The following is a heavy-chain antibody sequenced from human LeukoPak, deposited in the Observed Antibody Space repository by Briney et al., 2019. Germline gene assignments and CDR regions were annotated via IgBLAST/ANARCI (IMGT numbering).Heavy chain of an antibody. D-gene: IGHD2-15*01. V-gene: IGHV1-69*05. J-gene: IGHJ4*02. CDR3: GRGVARGGDFDY. CDR2: IIPIFGTA. CDR1: GGTFSSYA. Sequence: SVKVSCKASGGTFSSYAISWVRQAPGQGLEWMGGIIPIFGTANYAQKFQGRVTITTDESPSPAYMELSSLRSEETAVYYCGRGVARGGDFDYWGQGTLVTVSS.